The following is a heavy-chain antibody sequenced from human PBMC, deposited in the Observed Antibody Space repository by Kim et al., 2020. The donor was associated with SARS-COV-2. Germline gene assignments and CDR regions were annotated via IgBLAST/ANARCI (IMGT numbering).Heavy chain of an antibody. CDR3: ARRYDNSCFYYI. V-gene: IGHV4-59*13. D-gene: IGHD3-22*01. CDR2: IYYSGST. J-gene: IGHJ4*02. Sequence: SETLSLTCTVSGGSMRNYYWSWIRQFPGKGLEWIGYIYYSGSTDYNPSLKSRATLSVDTSKNQFSLKLSSVTPADTAVYFCARRYDNSCFYYIWGQGTLV. CDR1: GGSMRNYY.